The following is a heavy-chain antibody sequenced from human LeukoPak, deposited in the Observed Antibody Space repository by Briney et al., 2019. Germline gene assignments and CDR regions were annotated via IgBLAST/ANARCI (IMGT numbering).Heavy chain of an antibody. V-gene: IGHV1-2*02. J-gene: IGHJ6*02. CDR2: NSGGT. D-gene: IGHD5-12*01. Sequence: NSGGTNYAQKFQGRVTMTRDTSISTAYMELSRLRSDDTAVYYCARGVGWLRRPYYYYGMDVWGQGTTVTVSS. CDR3: ARGVGWLRRPYYYYGMDV.